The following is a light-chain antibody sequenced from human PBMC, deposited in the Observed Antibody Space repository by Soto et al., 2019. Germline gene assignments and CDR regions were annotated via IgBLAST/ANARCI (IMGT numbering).Light chain of an antibody. J-gene: IGLJ2*01. Sequence: QSALAQPASVSGSPGQSITISCTGTSNDIGGYNYVSWYQQHPGKAPKLIIYEVSNRPSGVSNRFSASKSGNTASLTISGLQAEDESDYYCSSYTSSTTLVFGGGTKLTVL. CDR3: SSYTSSTTLV. CDR1: SNDIGGYNY. V-gene: IGLV2-14*01. CDR2: EVS.